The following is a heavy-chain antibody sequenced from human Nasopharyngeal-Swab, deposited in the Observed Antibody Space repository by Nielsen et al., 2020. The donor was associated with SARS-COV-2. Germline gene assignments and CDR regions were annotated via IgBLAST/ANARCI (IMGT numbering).Heavy chain of an antibody. CDR1: GGSISSYY. D-gene: IGHD3-16*01. V-gene: IGHV4-59*01. CDR3: ARNPFEFDAFDI. CDR2: IYYSGST. J-gene: IGHJ3*02. Sequence: SETLSLTCTASGGSISSYYWSWIRQPPGKGLEWIGYIYYSGSTNYNPSLKSRVTISVDTSKNQFSLKLSSVTAADTAVYYCARNPFEFDAFDIWGQGTMVTVSS.